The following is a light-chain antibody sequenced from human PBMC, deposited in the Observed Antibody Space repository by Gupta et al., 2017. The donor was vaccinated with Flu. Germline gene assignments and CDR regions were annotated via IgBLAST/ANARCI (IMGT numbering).Light chain of an antibody. J-gene: IGLJ1*01. CDR3: CSYGINDV. Sequence: HSALTQPPAAAGSPGQSVAFSCTGTSRDIGGNNYVSWYQQHPGKAPKLMIYEVNKRPSGVPDRFSGSKSGNTASLTVSGLQAEDEADYYCCSYGINDVFGSGTKVTVL. V-gene: IGLV2-8*01. CDR1: SRDIGGNNY. CDR2: EVN.